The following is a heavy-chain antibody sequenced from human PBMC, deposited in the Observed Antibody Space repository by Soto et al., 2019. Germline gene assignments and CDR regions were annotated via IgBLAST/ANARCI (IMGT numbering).Heavy chain of an antibody. D-gene: IGHD4-4*01. J-gene: IGHJ4*02. CDR3: TRGSSARLHPLDY. CDR1: GFTFGDYI. CDR2: IRSKAYGGTT. Sequence: HPGGSLRLSCTASGFTFGDYIMSWFRQAPGKGLEWVGFIRSKAYGGTTEYAASVKGRFTISRDDSKSIAYLQMNSLKTEDTAVYCCTRGSSARLHPLDYWGQGALVTVSS. V-gene: IGHV3-49*03.